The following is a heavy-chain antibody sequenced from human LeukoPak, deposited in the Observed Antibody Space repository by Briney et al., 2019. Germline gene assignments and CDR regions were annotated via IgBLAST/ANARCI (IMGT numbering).Heavy chain of an antibody. CDR1: GYTFTSYG. J-gene: IGHJ5*02. V-gene: IGHV1-18*01. Sequence: ASVKVSCKASGYTFTSYGISWVRQAPGQGLERMGWISAYNGNTNYAQKLQGRVTMTTDTSTSTAYMELRSLRSDDTAVYYRARDYIADDSSGYYYSWFDPWGQGTLVTVSS. CDR3: ARDYIADDSSGYYYSWFDP. CDR2: ISAYNGNT. D-gene: IGHD3-22*01.